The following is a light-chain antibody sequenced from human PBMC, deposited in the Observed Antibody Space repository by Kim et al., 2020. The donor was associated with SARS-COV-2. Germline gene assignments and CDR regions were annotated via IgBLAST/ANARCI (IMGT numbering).Light chain of an antibody. Sequence: EIVLTQSPGTLSLSPGERATLSCRASQSVSSSYLAWYQQQPGQAPRLLIYGASSRATGIPDRFSGSGSGTDFTLTISRLEPEDFAVYYCQQYYSTPPITFGQGTRLEIK. V-gene: IGKV3-20*01. CDR1: QSVSSSY. CDR3: QQYYSTPPIT. CDR2: GAS. J-gene: IGKJ5*01.